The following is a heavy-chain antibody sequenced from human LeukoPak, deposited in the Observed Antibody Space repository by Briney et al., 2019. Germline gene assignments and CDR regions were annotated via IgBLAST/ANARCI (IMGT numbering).Heavy chain of an antibody. CDR3: AKEGGTGTRFDD. V-gene: IGHV3-23*01. J-gene: IGHJ4*02. CDR1: GFTFSSSA. CDR2: ISGSGTGT. Sequence: GGSLRLSCAASGFTFSSSAMSWVRQAPGKGLYWVSAISGSGTGTYYADSVKGRFTISRDNSKNTLYLQMNSLRAEDTAVYYCAKEGGTGTRFDDWGQGTLVTVSS. D-gene: IGHD1-7*01.